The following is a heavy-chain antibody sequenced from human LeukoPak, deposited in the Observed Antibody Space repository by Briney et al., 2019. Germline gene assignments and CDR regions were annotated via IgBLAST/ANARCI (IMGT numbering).Heavy chain of an antibody. D-gene: IGHD5-24*01. Sequence: GGSLRLSCAASGFTFPTYAMHWVRQAPGKGLEWVARITYDGNNKQYVDSVKGRFTISRDNAKNSLYLQMNSLRAEDTAVYYCARGRDGYNLVDAFDIWGQGIMVTVSS. CDR2: ITYDGNNK. CDR3: ARGRDGYNLVDAFDI. V-gene: IGHV3-30*04. J-gene: IGHJ3*02. CDR1: GFTFPTYA.